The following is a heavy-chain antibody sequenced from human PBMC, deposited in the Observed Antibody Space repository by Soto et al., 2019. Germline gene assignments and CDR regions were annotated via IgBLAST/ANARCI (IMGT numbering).Heavy chain of an antibody. CDR1: GFTFSSYA. J-gene: IGHJ3*02. CDR3: ARGGVEMATITGAFDI. D-gene: IGHD5-12*01. Sequence: QVQLVESGGGVVQPGRSLRLSCAASGFTFSSYAMHWLRQAPGKGLEWVAVISYDGSNKYYADSVKGRFTISRDNSKNTLYLQMNSLRAEDTAVYYCARGGVEMATITGAFDIWGQGTMVTVSS. V-gene: IGHV3-30-3*01. CDR2: ISYDGSNK.